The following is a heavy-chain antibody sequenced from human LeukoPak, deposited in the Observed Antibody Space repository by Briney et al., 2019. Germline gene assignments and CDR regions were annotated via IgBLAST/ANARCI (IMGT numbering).Heavy chain of an antibody. CDR3: ARGYVWGSYREPYFDY. D-gene: IGHD3-16*02. CDR2: INHSGNT. V-gene: IGHV4-34*01. J-gene: IGHJ4*02. CDR1: GGSFSGYY. Sequence: SETLSLTCAVYGGSFSGYYWSWIRQPPGKGLEWIGEINHSGNTNYNPSLKSRVTISVDTSKNQFSLKLSSVTAADTAVYYCARGYVWGSYREPYFDYWGQGTLVTVSS.